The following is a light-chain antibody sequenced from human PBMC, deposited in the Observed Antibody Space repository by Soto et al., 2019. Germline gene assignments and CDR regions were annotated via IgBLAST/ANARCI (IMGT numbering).Light chain of an antibody. J-gene: IGLJ2*01. CDR3: SSYSTTSSPHVL. CDR1: SSDTAGYNY. CDR2: EVS. Sequence: QSALTQPASVSGSPGQSITISCTGTSSDTAGYNYVSWYQQHPGKAPKLMIYEVSNRPSGVSNRFSGSQSGNTASLTISGLQAEDEANYYCSSYSTTSSPHVLFGGGTKLTVL. V-gene: IGLV2-14*01.